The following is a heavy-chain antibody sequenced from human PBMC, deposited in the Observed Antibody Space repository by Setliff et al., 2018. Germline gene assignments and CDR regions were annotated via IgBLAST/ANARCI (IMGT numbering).Heavy chain of an antibody. CDR3: AANPGIAAGGDFDY. Sequence: TLSLTCNVSGASISSGFYHWSWIRQPAGKGLEWIGRIYVNGGSTTYSPSLKSRVTISVDTSKNQFALKLSSVTAADTAVYYCAANPGIAAGGDFDYWGQGILVTVSS. CDR1: GASISSGFYH. D-gene: IGHD6-13*01. V-gene: IGHV4-61*02. CDR2: IYVNGGST. J-gene: IGHJ4*02.